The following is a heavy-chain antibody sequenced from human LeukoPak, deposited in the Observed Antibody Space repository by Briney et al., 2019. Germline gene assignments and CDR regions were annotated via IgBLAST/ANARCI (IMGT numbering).Heavy chain of an antibody. Sequence: PGRSLRLSCAASGFTFSSYAMHWVRQAPGKGLEWVAVISYDGSNKYYADSVKGRFTISRDNSKNTLYLQMNSLRAEDTAVYYCAILGATAGYWGQGTLVTVSS. CDR3: AILGATAGY. V-gene: IGHV3-30-3*01. CDR2: ISYDGSNK. CDR1: GFTFSSYA. J-gene: IGHJ4*02. D-gene: IGHD1-26*01.